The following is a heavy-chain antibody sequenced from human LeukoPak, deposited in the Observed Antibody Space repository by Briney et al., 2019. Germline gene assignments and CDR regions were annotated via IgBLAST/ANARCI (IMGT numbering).Heavy chain of an antibody. CDR1: GFTFSSYA. V-gene: IGHV3-30-3*01. Sequence: GGSLRLSCAASGFTFSSYAMHWVRQAPGKGLEWVAVISYDGSNKYYADSVKGRFTISRDNSKNTLYLQMNSLRAEDTAVYYCARDEGYGDSYWYFDLWGRGTLVTVSS. CDR3: ARDEGYGDSYWYFDL. D-gene: IGHD4-17*01. J-gene: IGHJ2*01. CDR2: ISYDGSNK.